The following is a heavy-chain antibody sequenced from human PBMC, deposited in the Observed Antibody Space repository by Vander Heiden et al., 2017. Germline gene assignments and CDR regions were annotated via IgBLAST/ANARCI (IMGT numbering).Heavy chain of an antibody. D-gene: IGHD3-22*01. Sequence: QLQLVESGGGVVQPARSLRLSCPSSGSTFSSYGMHWVRQAPGKGLEWVAVIWYDGSNKCYADSVKGRFTISRDNSKNTLYLQMNGLRAEDTAVYYCAREGDYYDSSGYPDYWGQGTLVTVSS. CDR2: IWYDGSNK. CDR3: AREGDYYDSSGYPDY. CDR1: GSTFSSYG. V-gene: IGHV3-33*01. J-gene: IGHJ4*02.